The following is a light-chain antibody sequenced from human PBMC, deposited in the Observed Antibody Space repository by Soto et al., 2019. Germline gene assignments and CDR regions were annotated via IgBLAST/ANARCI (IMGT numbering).Light chain of an antibody. CDR3: QQYGGSWT. J-gene: IGKJ1*01. CDR1: QSVSSSY. Sequence: EIVLTQSPGTLSLSPGERATLSCRASQSVSSSYLAWYQQKPGQAPRLLIYGASSRATGIPDRFSGSGSGTDFTLTINRLESEDFAVYYCQQYGGSWTFGQGTKVDIK. V-gene: IGKV3-20*01. CDR2: GAS.